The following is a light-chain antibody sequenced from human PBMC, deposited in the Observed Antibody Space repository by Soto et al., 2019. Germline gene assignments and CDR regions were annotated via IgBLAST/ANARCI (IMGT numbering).Light chain of an antibody. CDR3: SSYTSSSTLDV. V-gene: IGLV2-14*03. CDR2: DVS. CDR1: SSDIGDYNY. J-gene: IGLJ1*01. Sequence: QSVLTQPASVSGSPGQSITISCTGTSSDIGDYNYVSWFQQHPGKAPKLMIYDVSNRPSGVSNRFSGSKSGNTTFLTFFWLLAEDEADYYCSSYTSSSTLDVFGTGTKVTVL.